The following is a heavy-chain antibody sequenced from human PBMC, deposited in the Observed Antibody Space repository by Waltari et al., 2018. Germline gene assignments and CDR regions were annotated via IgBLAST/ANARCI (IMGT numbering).Heavy chain of an antibody. D-gene: IGHD3-22*01. J-gene: IGHJ4*02. CDR3: ARQSYYDESGHD. V-gene: IGHV4-39*01. Sequence: QLELQESGPGLVKPSETLSLTCSVSGGSIRRRGYYWVWIRQPPGKGLECIGSIYYSGTTDYNRYLNSRVTISVDTSKNQFSLKLTSVTAADTAMYFCARQSYYDESGHDWGQGTLVTVSS. CDR2: IYYSGTT. CDR1: GGSIRRRGYY.